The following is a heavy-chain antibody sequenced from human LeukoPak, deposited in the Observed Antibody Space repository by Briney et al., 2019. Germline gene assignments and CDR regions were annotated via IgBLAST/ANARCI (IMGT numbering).Heavy chain of an antibody. CDR1: GGTFSSYA. Sequence: GASVKVSCKASGGTFSSYAISWVRQAPGQGLEWMGGIIPIFGTANYAQKLQGRVTITTDESTRTAYMELSSLRSEDTDVYYCARGGFITAKAPLLFYYYYYYMDVWGKGTTVTVSS. CDR2: IIPIFGTA. CDR3: ARGGFITAKAPLLFYYYYYYMDV. D-gene: IGHD3-16*02. J-gene: IGHJ6*03. V-gene: IGHV1-69*05.